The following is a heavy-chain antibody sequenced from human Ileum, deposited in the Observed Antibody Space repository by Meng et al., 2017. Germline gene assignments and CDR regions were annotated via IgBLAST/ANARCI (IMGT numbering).Heavy chain of an antibody. Sequence: GGSLRLSCAASGFTFNNYAMHWVRQAPGKGLEWVSAISDSVGYTPYADSVRGRFTISKDNSRNTMYLQMNGLKAEDTAVSYCATAVPNGKRFESWGQGTLVTVSS. J-gene: IGHJ4*02. CDR2: ISDSVGYT. CDR3: ATAVPNGKRFES. D-gene: IGHD2-8*01. V-gene: IGHV3-23*01. CDR1: GFTFNNYA.